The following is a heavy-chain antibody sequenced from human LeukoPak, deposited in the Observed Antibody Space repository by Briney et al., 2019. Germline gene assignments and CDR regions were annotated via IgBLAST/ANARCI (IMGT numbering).Heavy chain of an antibody. D-gene: IGHD6-13*01. Sequence: GGSLRLSCAASGFTFDDYAMHWVRQVPGKGLEWVSHISWNSGRIGYADSVKGRFTISRDNAKSSLYLQMNSLRPEDTAFYCCVRASSSWSWGQGTLVTVSS. CDR2: ISWNSGRI. CDR3: VRASSSWS. V-gene: IGHV3-9*01. CDR1: GFTFDDYA. J-gene: IGHJ5*02.